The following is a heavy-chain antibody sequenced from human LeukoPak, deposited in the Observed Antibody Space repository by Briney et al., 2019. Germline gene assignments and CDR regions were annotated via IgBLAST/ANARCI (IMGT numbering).Heavy chain of an antibody. CDR1: GYSFPSYW. CDR3: AAREYYYDSSGYPIDY. Sequence: GESLKISCKGSGYSFPSYWIGWVRQVPGKGLEWMGIIYPGDSDTRYSPSFQGQVTISADKSISTAYLQWSSLRSEDTAVYYCAAREYYYDSSGYPIDYWGQGTLVTVSS. J-gene: IGHJ4*02. CDR2: IYPGDSDT. D-gene: IGHD3-22*01. V-gene: IGHV5-51*01.